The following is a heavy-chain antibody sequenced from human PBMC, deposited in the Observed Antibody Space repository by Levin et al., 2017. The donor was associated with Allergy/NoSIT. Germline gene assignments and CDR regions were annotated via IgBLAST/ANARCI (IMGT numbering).Heavy chain of an antibody. CDR3: ARVSMAPYYTFDY. Sequence: GESLKISCAASGFTFSDHYMDWVRQAPGKGLEWVGRTRIKANSYTTEYAASVKGRFTISRDDSKNSLYLQMNSLKIEDTAVYYCARVSMAPYYTFDYWGQGTLVTVSS. J-gene: IGHJ4*01. CDR2: TRIKANSYTT. CDR1: GFTFSDHY. D-gene: IGHD3-3*01. V-gene: IGHV3-72*01.